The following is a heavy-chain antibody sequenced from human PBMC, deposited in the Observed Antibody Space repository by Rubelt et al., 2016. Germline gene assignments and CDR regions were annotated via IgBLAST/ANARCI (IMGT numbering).Heavy chain of an antibody. V-gene: IGHV1-3*01. Sequence: QVQLVQSGAEVKKPGASVKVSCKASGYMLTAYAIHWLRQVPGQGLEWVGWVNFINGNTKYSQKFQGRVTITRDASTASVELHSVTSEDTAVYFCARRAGSGWYDYWGQGTLVTVSS. CDR2: VNFINGNT. J-gene: IGHJ4*02. CDR1: GYMLTAYA. CDR3: ARRAGSGWYDY. D-gene: IGHD6-19*01.